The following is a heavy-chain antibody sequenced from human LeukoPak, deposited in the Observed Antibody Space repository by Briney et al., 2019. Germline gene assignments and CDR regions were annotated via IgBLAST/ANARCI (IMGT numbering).Heavy chain of an antibody. Sequence: GGSLRLSCVVSGFTLSSRWMMWVRQAPGEGLEWMTNINRDGSEKNYVDSVKGRFTITGDNAENSLYLQMNSLKVGDSAIYYCATYDSWSGYNIAYWGQGTLVTVSS. CDR2: INRDGSEK. CDR1: GFTLSSRW. D-gene: IGHD3-3*01. V-gene: IGHV3-7*03. CDR3: ATYDSWSGYNIAY. J-gene: IGHJ4*02.